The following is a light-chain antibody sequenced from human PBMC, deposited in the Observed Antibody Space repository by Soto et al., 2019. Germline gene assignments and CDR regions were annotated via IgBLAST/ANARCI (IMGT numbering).Light chain of an antibody. CDR2: SAS. V-gene: IGKV1-39*01. J-gene: IGKJ1*01. CDR3: LQGYNSFWT. Sequence: DIHMTQSPSSLSASLGDSVTVTFRASQPIGTSLHWYQQKAGKAPRVLISSASRLQSGVSSRFSGSGSGTHFTLTISSLRPEDSASYYCLQGYNSFWTFGQGTKVDIK. CDR1: QPIGTS.